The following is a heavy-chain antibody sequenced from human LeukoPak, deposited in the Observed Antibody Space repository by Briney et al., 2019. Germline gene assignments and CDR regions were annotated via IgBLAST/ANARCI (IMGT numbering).Heavy chain of an antibody. V-gene: IGHV1-2*02. CDR2: INPKSGGT. CDR1: GYTFTAHY. Sequence: EASVKVSCKASGYTFTAHYIHWVRQAPGQGLEWVGWINPKSGGTDSAQRLQGRVTLTTDTSIATAYMYLSRLTSDDTAVYFCARGTVGSYSSVHDWGQGSLVTVSS. D-gene: IGHD1-26*01. CDR3: ARGTVGSYSSVHD. J-gene: IGHJ1*01.